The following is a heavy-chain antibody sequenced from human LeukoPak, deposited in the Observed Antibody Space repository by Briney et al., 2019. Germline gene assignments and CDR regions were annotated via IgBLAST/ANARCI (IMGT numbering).Heavy chain of an antibody. Sequence: GGSLRLSCAASGFTFSSYAMSWVRQAPGKGLEWVSAISGSGGSTYYADSVKGRFTISRDNSKNTLYLQMNCLRAEDTAVYYCAKVSLGGVIVNWGQGTLVTVSS. CDR2: ISGSGGST. CDR1: GFTFSSYA. J-gene: IGHJ4*02. V-gene: IGHV3-23*01. D-gene: IGHD3-16*02. CDR3: AKVSLGGVIVN.